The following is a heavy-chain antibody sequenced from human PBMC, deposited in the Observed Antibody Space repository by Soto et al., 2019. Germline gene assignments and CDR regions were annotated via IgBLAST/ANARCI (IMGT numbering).Heavy chain of an antibody. CDR3: AREFGERYHGMDV. CDR2: IYYSGST. D-gene: IGHD3-10*01. CDR1: GGSISSGGYY. Sequence: SETLSLTCTVSGGSISSGGYYWSWIRQHPGKGLEWIGYIYYSGSTYYNPSLKSRVTISVDTSKNQFSLKLSSVTAADTAVYYCAREFGERYHGMDVWGQGTTVTVSS. J-gene: IGHJ6*02. V-gene: IGHV4-31*03.